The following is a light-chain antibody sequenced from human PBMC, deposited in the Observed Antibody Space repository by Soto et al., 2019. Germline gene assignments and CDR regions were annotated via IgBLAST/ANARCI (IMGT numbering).Light chain of an antibody. Sequence: QSALTQPRSVSGSPGQSVTISCTGSSSDVGGYNSVSWYQQYPGKAPKFMIYDVNRRPSGVPDRFSGSKSGNTASLTISGLQAEDEADYYCCSYAGSYTLVFGGGTQLTVL. J-gene: IGLJ3*02. CDR2: DVN. V-gene: IGLV2-11*01. CDR3: CSYAGSYTLV. CDR1: SSDVGGYNS.